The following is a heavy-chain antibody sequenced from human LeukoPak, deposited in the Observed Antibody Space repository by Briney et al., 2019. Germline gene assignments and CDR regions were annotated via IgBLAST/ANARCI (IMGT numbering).Heavy chain of an antibody. D-gene: IGHD3-22*01. Sequence: GGSLRLSCAASGFTFSSYAMSWVRQAPGKGLEWVSAISGSGGSTDYADSVKGRFTISRDNSKNTLYLQMNSLRAEYTAVYYCAKDPYYYDSSGYYTTGDFDYWGQGTLVTVSS. J-gene: IGHJ4*02. CDR1: GFTFSSYA. CDR2: ISGSGGST. V-gene: IGHV3-23*01. CDR3: AKDPYYYDSSGYYTTGDFDY.